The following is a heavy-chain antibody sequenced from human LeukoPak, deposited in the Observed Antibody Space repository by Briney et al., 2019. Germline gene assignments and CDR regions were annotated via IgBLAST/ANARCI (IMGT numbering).Heavy chain of an antibody. J-gene: IGHJ4*02. Sequence: PGGSLRLSCAASGFTFSSYWMSWVRQAPGKGLEWVANIKQDGSEKYYVDSVKGRFTISRDNAKNSLYLQMNSLRAEDTAVYYCARDRGYCSSTSCYWLDYWGQGTLVTVSS. CDR1: GFTFSSYW. CDR3: ARDRGYCSSTSCYWLDY. D-gene: IGHD2-2*01. CDR2: IKQDGSEK. V-gene: IGHV3-7*01.